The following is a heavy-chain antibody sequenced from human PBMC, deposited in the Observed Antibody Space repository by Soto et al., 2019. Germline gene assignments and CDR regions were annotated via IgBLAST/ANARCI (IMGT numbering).Heavy chain of an antibody. V-gene: IGHV3-30*03. J-gene: IGHJ5*02. CDR3: ARPKGYGDYASGVGWFDP. Sequence: QVQLVESGGGVVQPGRSLRLSCAASGFTFSSYGMHWVRQAPGKGLEWVAVISYDGSNKYYADSVKGRFTISRDNSKHTLYLQMNSLRAEDTAVYYCARPKGYGDYASGVGWFDPWGQGTLVTVSS. CDR2: ISYDGSNK. CDR1: GFTFSSYG. D-gene: IGHD4-17*01.